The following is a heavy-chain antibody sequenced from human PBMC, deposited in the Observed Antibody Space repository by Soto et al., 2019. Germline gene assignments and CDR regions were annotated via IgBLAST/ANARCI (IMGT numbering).Heavy chain of an antibody. CDR3: ARDSTAFLFDY. D-gene: IGHD2-2*01. J-gene: IGHJ4*02. V-gene: IGHV4-61*01. CDR2: IYYSGRT. Sequence: SETLSLTCSVSGDSVRSGSFYWSWIRQPPGKGLEWIGYIYYSGRTSYNPSLKSRVTISVDMSKNQFSLNLSSMTAADTAVYYCARDSTAFLFDYWGQGALVTVSS. CDR1: GDSVRSGSFY.